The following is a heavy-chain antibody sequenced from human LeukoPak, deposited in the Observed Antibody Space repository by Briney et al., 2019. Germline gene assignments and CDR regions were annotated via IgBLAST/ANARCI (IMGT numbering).Heavy chain of an antibody. CDR2: LYYSRTT. Sequence: PSETLSLTCTVSGGSISSNGYYWGWFRQSPGKGLEWIGSLYYSRTTYYNPSLNSRVTISVVTSKNQFSLQLNSVTAADTAVYYCARHDGRGGNTMGALDSWGQGSLVTVSS. CDR1: GGSISSNGYY. D-gene: IGHD3-3*01. CDR3: ARHDGRGGNTMGALDS. V-gene: IGHV4-39*01. J-gene: IGHJ4*02.